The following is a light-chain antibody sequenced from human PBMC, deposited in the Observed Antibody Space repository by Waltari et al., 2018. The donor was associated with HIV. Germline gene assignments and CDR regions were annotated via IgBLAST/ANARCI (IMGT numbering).Light chain of an antibody. CDR1: NSNIRSNT. V-gene: IGLV1-44*01. CDR2: TNN. Sequence: SGSNSNIRSNTVNWYQQLPGTAPKLLIYTNNQRPSGVPDRFSGSKSGTSASLAISRLQSEDEADYYCAAWDDSLNGVVFGGGTRLTVL. J-gene: IGLJ3*02. CDR3: AAWDDSLNGVV.